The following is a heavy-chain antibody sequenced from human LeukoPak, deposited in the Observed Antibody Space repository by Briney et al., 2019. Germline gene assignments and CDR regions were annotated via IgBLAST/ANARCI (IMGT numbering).Heavy chain of an antibody. D-gene: IGHD3-16*02. V-gene: IGHV3-23*01. CDR3: AKDPLYDYIRGSYRYERFDP. Sequence: GGSLRLSCAASGFTFSSYAMSWVRQAPGKGLEWVSAISGSGGSTYYADSVKGRFTISRDNSKNTLYLQMNSLRAEDTAVYYCAKDPLYDYIRGSYRYERFDPWGQGTLVTVSS. CDR2: ISGSGGST. CDR1: GFTFSSYA. J-gene: IGHJ5*02.